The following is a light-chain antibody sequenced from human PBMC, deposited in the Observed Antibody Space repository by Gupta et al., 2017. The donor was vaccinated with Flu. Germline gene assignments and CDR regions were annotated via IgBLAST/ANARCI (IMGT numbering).Light chain of an antibody. Sequence: QSVLTQPPSVSAAPGQKVTISCSGSSSNIGNNYVSWYQQFPGSAPKLIIYENNRRPSGIPDRFSGSRSGTSATLGITGLQIEDEADYYCGTWDSSLSGGVFGGGTKLTVL. V-gene: IGLV1-51*02. CDR2: ENN. CDR1: SSNIGNNY. J-gene: IGLJ2*01. CDR3: GTWDSSLSGGV.